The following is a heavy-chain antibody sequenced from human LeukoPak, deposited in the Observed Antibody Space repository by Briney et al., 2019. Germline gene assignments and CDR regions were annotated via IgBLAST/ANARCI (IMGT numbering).Heavy chain of an antibody. CDR2: IYPGDSDT. CDR3: ARGYYDFWSGYYGMDV. V-gene: IGHV5-51*01. Sequence: GESLKIYCKGSGYSFTSYWIGWVRQMPGKGLEWMGIIYPGDSDTRYSPSFQGQVTISADKSISTAYLQWSSLKASDTAMYYCARGYYDFWSGYYGMDVWGQGTTVTVSS. D-gene: IGHD3-3*01. CDR1: GYSFTSYW. J-gene: IGHJ6*02.